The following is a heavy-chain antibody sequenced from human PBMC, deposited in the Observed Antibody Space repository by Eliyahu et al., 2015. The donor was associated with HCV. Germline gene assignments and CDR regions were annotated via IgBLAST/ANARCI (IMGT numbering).Heavy chain of an antibody. J-gene: IGHJ6*02. V-gene: IGHV2-26*01. CDR2: IFSSDEK. D-gene: IGHD4-23*01. CDR3: ARLVAARWLGGMDV. Sequence: QVTLKESGPVLVKPTETLTLTCTVSGFSLSTARMGVNWVRQPPGKALEWLAHIFSSDEKSYSTSVGHRVTISKDTSKSQVVLTMTNMDPVDTATYYCARLVAARWLGGMDVWGQGTTVAVSS. CDR1: GFSLSTARMG.